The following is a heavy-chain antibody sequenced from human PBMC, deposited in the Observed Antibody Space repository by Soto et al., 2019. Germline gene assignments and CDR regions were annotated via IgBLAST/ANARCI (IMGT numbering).Heavy chain of an antibody. V-gene: IGHV4-30-4*01. D-gene: IGHD3-10*01. CDR2: IYYSGST. J-gene: IGHJ5*02. Sequence: PSETLSLTCTVSGGSISSGDYYWSWIRQPPGKGLEWIGYIYYSGSTYYNPSLKSRVTISVDTSKNQFSLKLSSVTAADTAVYYCARDHRINRVLDPWGQGTLVTVSS. CDR3: ARDHRINRVLDP. CDR1: GGSISSGDYY.